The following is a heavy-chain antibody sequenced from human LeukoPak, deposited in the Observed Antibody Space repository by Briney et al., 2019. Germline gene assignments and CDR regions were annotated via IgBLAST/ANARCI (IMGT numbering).Heavy chain of an antibody. V-gene: IGHV4-4*07. Sequence: SETLSLACTVSGGSISGYYWSWIRQPAGKGLEWIGRIYTSGSTNYNPSLKSRVTMSVDTSKNQFSLKLSSVTAADTAVYYCARDLPHASSGYYFDAFDIWGQGTMVTVSS. CDR1: GGSISGYY. D-gene: IGHD3-22*01. J-gene: IGHJ3*02. CDR3: ARDLPHASSGYYFDAFDI. CDR2: IYTSGST.